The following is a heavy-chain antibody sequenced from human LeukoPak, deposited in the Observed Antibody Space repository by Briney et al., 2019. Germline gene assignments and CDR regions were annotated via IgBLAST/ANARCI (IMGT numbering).Heavy chain of an antibody. J-gene: IGHJ4*02. CDR1: GGTFSSYA. V-gene: IGHV1-69*04. Sequence: GSSVKVSCKASGGTFSSYAISWVRQAPGQGLEWVGRIIPILGIANYAQKFQGRVTITADKSTSTAYMELSSLRSEDTAVYYCARSGLRLGEGTDYWGQGTLVTVSS. CDR3: ARSGLRLGEGTDY. D-gene: IGHD3-16*01. CDR2: IIPILGIA.